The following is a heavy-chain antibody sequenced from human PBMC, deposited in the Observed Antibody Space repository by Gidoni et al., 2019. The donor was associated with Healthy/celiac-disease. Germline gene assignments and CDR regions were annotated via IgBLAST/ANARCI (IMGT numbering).Heavy chain of an antibody. CDR1: GYPISSGSY. V-gene: IGHV4-38-2*01. D-gene: IGHD2-15*01. CDR3: ARVARYCSGGSCYTPLDY. CDR2: IYHSGCT. J-gene: IGHJ4*02. Sequence: QVQLQESGPGLVKPSETLSLPSAAPGYPISSGSYWGWIRQPPGKGLEWIGSIYHSGCTYYNPSLKSRVTISVDTSKIQFSLKLSSVTAADAAVYYCARVARYCSGGSCYTPLDYWGQGTLVTVSS.